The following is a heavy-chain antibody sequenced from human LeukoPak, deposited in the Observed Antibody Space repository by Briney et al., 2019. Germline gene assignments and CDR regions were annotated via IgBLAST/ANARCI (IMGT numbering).Heavy chain of an antibody. Sequence: GGSLRLSCAASGFTFSSYGMSWVRQAPGKGLEWVSAISGSGGSTYYADSVKGRFTISRDNSKNTLYLQMNSLRAEDTAVYYCAKSRLRWGYYYMDVWGKGTTVTISS. V-gene: IGHV3-23*01. CDR2: ISGSGGST. CDR3: AKSRLRWGYYYMDV. CDR1: GFTFSSYG. D-gene: IGHD4-23*01. J-gene: IGHJ6*03.